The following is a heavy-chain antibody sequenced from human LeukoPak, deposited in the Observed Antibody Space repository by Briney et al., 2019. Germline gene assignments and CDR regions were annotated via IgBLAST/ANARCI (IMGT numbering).Heavy chain of an antibody. CDR1: EFSVTAYS. CDR3: ARVSGYDWESFYDY. J-gene: IGHJ4*02. CDR2: MSSSSSSSYI. V-gene: IGHV3-21*04. Sequence: GGSLRLSCIASEFSVTAYSMNWVRQAPGKGLEWVSTMSSSSSSSYIYYADSVRGRFTVSRDNAKNSLYLQMNSLRAEDTAMYYCARVSGYDWESFYDYWGQGSLVTVSS. D-gene: IGHD5-12*01.